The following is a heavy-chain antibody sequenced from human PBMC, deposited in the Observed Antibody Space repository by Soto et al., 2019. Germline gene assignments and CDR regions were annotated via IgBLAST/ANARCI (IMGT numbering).Heavy chain of an antibody. D-gene: IGHD6-19*01. J-gene: IGHJ3*02. CDR1: GSTFSSYG. Sequence: GGSLRLSCAASGSTFSSYGMHWVRQAPGKGLEWVSVISYDGSNKYYADSVKGRFTISRDNSKNTLYLQMNSLRAEDTAVYYCAKERRVRRGWYTPRSDPFDIWGQGTMVTV. CDR3: AKERRVRRGWYTPRSDPFDI. CDR2: ISYDGSNK. V-gene: IGHV3-30*18.